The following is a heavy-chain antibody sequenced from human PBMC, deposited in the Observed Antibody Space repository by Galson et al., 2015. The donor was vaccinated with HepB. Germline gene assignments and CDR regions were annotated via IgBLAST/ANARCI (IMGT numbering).Heavy chain of an antibody. CDR2: ISGSTTTI. Sequence: SLRLSCAASGFTFSNYAMSWVRQAPGKGLEWVSYISGSTTTIYYADSVRGRFTISRDNAKDSLYLQMNSLRDEDTAVYYCARGHYKSGWESFDYWGQGTLVTVSS. CDR3: ARGHYKSGWESFDY. CDR1: GFTFSNYA. V-gene: IGHV3-48*02. J-gene: IGHJ4*02. D-gene: IGHD6-19*01.